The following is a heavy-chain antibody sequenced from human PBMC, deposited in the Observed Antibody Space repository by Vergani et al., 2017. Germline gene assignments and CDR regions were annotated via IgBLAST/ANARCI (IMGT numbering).Heavy chain of an antibody. D-gene: IGHD3-22*01. V-gene: IGHV4-59*01. J-gene: IGHJ5*02. CDR1: GGSISSYY. CDR3: ARVHYYDSSGYANWFDH. CDR2: IYYSGST. Sequence: QVQLQESGPGLVKPSETLSLTCTVSGGSISSYYWSWIRQPPGKGLEWIGYIYYSGSTNYNPSLKSRVTISVDTSKNQFSLKLSSVTAADTAVYYCARVHYYDSSGYANWFDHWGQGTLVTVSS.